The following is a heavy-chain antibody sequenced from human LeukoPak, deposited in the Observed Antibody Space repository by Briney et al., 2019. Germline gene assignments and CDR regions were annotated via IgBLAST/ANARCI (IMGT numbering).Heavy chain of an antibody. CDR1: GYSFTTDY. CDR3: ARQAYANNLDAFDI. J-gene: IGHJ3*02. CDR2: IYPDDSDT. Sequence: GESPKISCKGSGYSFTTDYIGWVRQMPGKGLEWMGIIYPDDSDTTYSPSFQGQVTISVDKSITTAFLQWSSLKASDTAMYYCARQAYANNLDAFDIWGQGTMVTVSS. D-gene: IGHD2-8*01. V-gene: IGHV5-51*01.